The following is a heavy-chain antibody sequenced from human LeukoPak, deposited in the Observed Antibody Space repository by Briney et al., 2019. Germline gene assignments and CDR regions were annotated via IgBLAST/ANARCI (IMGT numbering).Heavy chain of an antibody. Sequence: QTGGSLRLSCAASGFTFSSYAMSWVRQAPGKGLEWVSGILDSGYSTYYANSVKGRFTISRDNSNNTLYLQMNSLRAEDTAVYYCAKLGGHPLHNYYVGVWGNGTTVAVSS. D-gene: IGHD3-16*01. J-gene: IGHJ6*03. CDR2: ILDSGYST. CDR3: AKLGGHPLHNYYVGV. V-gene: IGHV3-23*01. CDR1: GFTFSSYA.